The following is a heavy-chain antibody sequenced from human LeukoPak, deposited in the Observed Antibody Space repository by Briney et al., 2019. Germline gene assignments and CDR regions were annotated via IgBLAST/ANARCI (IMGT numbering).Heavy chain of an antibody. D-gene: IGHD5-18*01. J-gene: IGHJ6*02. CDR3: ARGPDTAMVTYGMDV. V-gene: IGHV1-8*01. CDR2: MNPNSGNT. Sequence: ASVKVSCKASGYTFTSYDINWVRQATGQGLEWMGWMNPNSGNTGYAQRFQGRVTMTRNTSISTAYMELSSLRSEDTAVYYCARGPDTAMVTYGMDVWGQGTTVTVSS. CDR1: GYTFTSYD.